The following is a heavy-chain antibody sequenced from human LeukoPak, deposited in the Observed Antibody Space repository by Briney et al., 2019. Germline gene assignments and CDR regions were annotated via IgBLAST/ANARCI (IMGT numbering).Heavy chain of an antibody. J-gene: IGHJ4*02. Sequence: SETLSLTCTVSGGSISSSSYYWGWIRQPPGKGLEWIGGIYYSGSTYYNPSLKSRVTISVDTSKNQFSLKLSSVTAADTAVYYCARRQYYYGSGSYYPFDYWGQGTLVTVSS. V-gene: IGHV4-39*01. D-gene: IGHD3-10*01. CDR2: IYYSGST. CDR3: ARRQYYYGSGSYYPFDY. CDR1: GGSISSSSYY.